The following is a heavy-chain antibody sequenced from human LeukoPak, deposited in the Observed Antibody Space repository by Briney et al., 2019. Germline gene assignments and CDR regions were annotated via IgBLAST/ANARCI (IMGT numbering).Heavy chain of an antibody. Sequence: PGRSLRLSCAASGFTFSSYGMHWVRQAPGKGLEWVAVISYDGSNKYYADSVKGRFTISRDNSKNTLYLQMNSLRAEDTAVYYCAKEYGYFDPFSDNGNDDYFDYWGQGTLVTVSS. D-gene: IGHD3-9*01. CDR3: AKEYGYFDPFSDNGNDDYFDY. CDR2: ISYDGSNK. V-gene: IGHV3-30*18. J-gene: IGHJ4*02. CDR1: GFTFSSYG.